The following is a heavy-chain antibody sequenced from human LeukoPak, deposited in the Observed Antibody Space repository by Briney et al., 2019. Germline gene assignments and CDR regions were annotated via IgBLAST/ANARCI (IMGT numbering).Heavy chain of an antibody. J-gene: IGHJ6*04. CDR2: IISSSSYI. CDR3: ARDPYYYGSGSYPDYYYGMDV. CDR1: GFTFSSYS. V-gene: IGHV3-21*01. Sequence: GGSLRLSCAASGFTFSSYSMNWVRQAPGKGLEWVSSIISSSSYIYYADSVRGRFTISRDNAKNSLYLQMNSLRAEDTAVYYCARDPYYYGSGSYPDYYYGMDVWGKGTTVTVSS. D-gene: IGHD3-10*01.